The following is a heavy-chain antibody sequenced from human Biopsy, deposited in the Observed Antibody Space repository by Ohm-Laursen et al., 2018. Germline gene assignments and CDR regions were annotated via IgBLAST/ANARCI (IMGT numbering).Heavy chain of an antibody. J-gene: IGHJ3*01. V-gene: IGHV1-2*02. Sequence: SVKVSCKGSGYAVTDFFFHWLRQAPGQGPDGMGGIGPNRGGTNYAQKFQGRVTMTTDTSTSTVYLELRGLISDDTAVYYCARDIMNRIAGLVARSDVFDVWGQGTLVTVSS. CDR2: IGPNRGGT. CDR3: ARDIMNRIAGLVARSDVFDV. D-gene: IGHD3-16*01. CDR1: GYAVTDFF.